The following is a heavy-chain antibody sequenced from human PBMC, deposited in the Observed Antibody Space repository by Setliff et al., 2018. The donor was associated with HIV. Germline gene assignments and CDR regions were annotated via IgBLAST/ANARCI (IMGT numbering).Heavy chain of an antibody. CDR1: GGSISSDNYY. CDR3: ARQAIATRSFDY. J-gene: IGHJ4*02. D-gene: IGHD6-13*01. Sequence: SETLSLTCTVSGGSISSDNYYWSWIRQPAGKGLEWIGRMYTSGSTNYSPSLKSRVTLSVQTSKNQFSLDLTSVTAADTAVYYCARQAIATRSFDYWGPGTLVTSPQ. CDR2: MYTSGST. V-gene: IGHV4-61*02.